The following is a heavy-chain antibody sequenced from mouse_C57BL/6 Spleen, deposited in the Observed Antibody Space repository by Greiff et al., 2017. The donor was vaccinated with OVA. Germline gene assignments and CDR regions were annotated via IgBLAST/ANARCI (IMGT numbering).Heavy chain of an antibody. D-gene: IGHD6-1*01. CDR3: TRASPWFAY. Sequence: EVKLEESGEGLVKPGGSLKLSCAASGFTFSSYAMSWVRQTPEKRLEWVAYISSGGDYIYYADTVKGRFTISRDNARNTLYLQMSSLKSEDTAMYYCTRASPWFAYWGQGTLVTVSA. CDR2: ISSGGDYI. V-gene: IGHV5-9-1*02. J-gene: IGHJ3*01. CDR1: GFTFSSYA.